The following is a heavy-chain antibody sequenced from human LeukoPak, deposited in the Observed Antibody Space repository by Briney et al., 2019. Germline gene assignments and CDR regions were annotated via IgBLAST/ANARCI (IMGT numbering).Heavy chain of an antibody. CDR1: GFTFSRFA. CDR3: AKGGTRGSWYHFDS. D-gene: IGHD6-13*01. Sequence: GGSLRLSCAASGFTFSRFAMSWVRQAPGKGLEWVSAISAYDGSAYYGDPVRGRFTISRDNSKSTLFLQMNSLRVEDTAVYYCAKGGTRGSWYHFDSWGQGTLVTVSS. V-gene: IGHV3-23*01. CDR2: ISAYDGSA. J-gene: IGHJ4*02.